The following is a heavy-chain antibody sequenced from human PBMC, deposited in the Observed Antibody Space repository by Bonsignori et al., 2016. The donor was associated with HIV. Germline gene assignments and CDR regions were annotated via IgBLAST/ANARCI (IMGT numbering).Heavy chain of an antibody. Sequence: GGSLRLSCVASGFTFSRSPMHWVRQVPGKGLEWVTVMSPDGDIEGYADSVKGRFTISRDNSKNTLYLQMNGLRAEDTAIYYCAKEGGSSGRAGFFDYWGQGTLVTVSS. CDR1: GFTFSRSP. CDR3: AKEGGSSGRAGFFDY. D-gene: IGHD6-19*01. V-gene: IGHV3-30-3*01. J-gene: IGHJ4*02. CDR2: MSPDGDIE.